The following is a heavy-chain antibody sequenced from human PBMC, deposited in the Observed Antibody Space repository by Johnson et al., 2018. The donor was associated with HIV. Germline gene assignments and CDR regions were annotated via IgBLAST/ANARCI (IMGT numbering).Heavy chain of an antibody. V-gene: IGHV3-7*03. CDR1: RFSFNKYW. Sequence: MLLVESGGRVVRPGGSLRLSCAASRFSFNKYWMTWVRQAPGNALEWVVSIKEDGSNKYYADSVKGRFTISRDNSKNTLYLQMNSLRAENTAVYYCAKDRNVLLWFPRAFDIWGQGTMVTVSS. J-gene: IGHJ3*02. CDR2: IKEDGSNK. D-gene: IGHD3-10*01. CDR3: AKDRNVLLWFPRAFDI.